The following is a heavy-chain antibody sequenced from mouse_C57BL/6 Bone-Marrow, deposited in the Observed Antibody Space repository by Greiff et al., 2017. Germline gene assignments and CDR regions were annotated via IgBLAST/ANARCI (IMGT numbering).Heavy chain of an antibody. V-gene: IGHV3-8*01. J-gene: IGHJ2*01. Sequence: VQLKQSGPGLAKPSQTLSLTCSVTGYSITSDYWNWIRKFPGNKLEYMGYISYSGSTYYNPSPKSRISITRDTSKNQYYLQLNSVTTEDTATYYCARSPLIYYGSSPYYFDYWGQGTTLTVSS. CDR1: GYSITSDY. CDR3: ARSPLIYYGSSPYYFDY. D-gene: IGHD1-1*01. CDR2: ISYSGST.